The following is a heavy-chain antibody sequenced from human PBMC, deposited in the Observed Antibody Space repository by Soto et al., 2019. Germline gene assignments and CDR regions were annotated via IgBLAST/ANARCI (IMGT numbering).Heavy chain of an antibody. J-gene: IGHJ4*02. V-gene: IGHV1-3*01. D-gene: IGHD2-15*01. CDR1: GYTFTNYA. Sequence: QVQLVQSGAELKKPGASVKVSCKASGYTFTNYAIHWVRQAPGQRLAWMGWIIAGDGDTKYSQKFQDRVTITRDTSASTAYMELNGLRSEYTALYYCARDCSGGPPGYFDNWGQGTLVTVSS. CDR3: ARDCSGGPPGYFDN. CDR2: IIAGDGDT.